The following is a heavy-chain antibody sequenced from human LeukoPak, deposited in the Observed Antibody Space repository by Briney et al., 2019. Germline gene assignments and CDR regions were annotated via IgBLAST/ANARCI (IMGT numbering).Heavy chain of an antibody. D-gene: IGHD3-10*01. CDR2: IHHSGST. CDR1: GGSISSDNW. J-gene: IGHJ4*02. V-gene: IGHV4-4*02. Sequence: SETLSLTCAVSGGSISSDNWWTWVRQPPGKGLEWIGEIHHSGSTNYNPSLKSRVTISVDTSKNQFSLKLSSVTAADTAVYYCARSGRDDDYEYYFDYWGQGTLVTVSS. CDR3: ARSGRDDDYEYYFDY.